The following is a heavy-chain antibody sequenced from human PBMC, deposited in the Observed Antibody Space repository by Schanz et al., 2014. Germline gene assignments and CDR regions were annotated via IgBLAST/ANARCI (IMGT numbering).Heavy chain of an antibody. J-gene: IGHJ6*02. CDR1: GFSFSSYS. V-gene: IGHV3-48*01. CDR2: IDGKSTTV. D-gene: IGHD2-15*01. CDR3: ATGMGYCSGGTCYDYYYYGLGV. Sequence: VQLLQFGGGVVQPGRSLRLSCSASGFSFSSYSMNWVRQAPGKGLEWLSYIDGKSTTVYYADSVKGRFTISRHNSENTLYLQRNSLSADDTAVFYCATGMGYCSGGTCYDYYYYGLGVWGQGHTVIVAS.